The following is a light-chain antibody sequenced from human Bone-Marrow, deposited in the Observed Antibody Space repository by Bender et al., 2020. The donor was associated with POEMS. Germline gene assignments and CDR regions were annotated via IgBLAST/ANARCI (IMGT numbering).Light chain of an antibody. Sequence: QSALTQPRSVSGSPGQSITISCTGTSADIGNSNLVSWYQHLPGKVPQVILFDVAKRPSGVSDRFSGSKSGTTASLTISGLRPEDESLYYCQSYAGDDVWVFGGGTQLTVL. CDR1: SADIGNSNL. CDR2: DVA. CDR3: QSYAGDDVWV. V-gene: IGLV2-23*02. J-gene: IGLJ3*02.